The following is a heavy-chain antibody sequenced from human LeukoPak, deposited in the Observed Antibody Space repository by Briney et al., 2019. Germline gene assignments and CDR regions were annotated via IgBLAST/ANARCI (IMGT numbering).Heavy chain of an antibody. CDR1: GYTFTSYG. J-gene: IGHJ4*02. V-gene: IGHV1-18*01. Sequence: ASVKVSCKASGYTFTSYGISWVRQAPGQGLEWMGWISAYNGNTNYAQKLQGRVTMTTDTSTSTAYMELRSLRSDDTAVYYCARAENLPGTAVAGDPLGFDYWGQGTLVTVSS. CDR3: ARAENLPGTAVAGDPLGFDY. CDR2: ISAYNGNT. D-gene: IGHD6-19*01.